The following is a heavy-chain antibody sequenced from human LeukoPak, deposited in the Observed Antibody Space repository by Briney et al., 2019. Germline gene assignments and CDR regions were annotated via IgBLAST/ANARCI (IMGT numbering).Heavy chain of an antibody. D-gene: IGHD3-9*01. V-gene: IGHV3-23*01. CDR1: GFTFSSYG. CDR3: ARDHGRFDWLSNGLDY. Sequence: GGSLRLSCAASGFTFSSYGMSWVRQAPGKGLEWVSAISGSGGSTYYADSVKGRFTISRDNSKNTLYLQMNSLRAEDTAVYYCARDHGRFDWLSNGLDYWGQGTLVTVSS. J-gene: IGHJ4*02. CDR2: ISGSGGST.